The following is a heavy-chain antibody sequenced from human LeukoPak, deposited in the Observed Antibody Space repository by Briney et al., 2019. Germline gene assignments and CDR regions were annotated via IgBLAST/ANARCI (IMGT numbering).Heavy chain of an antibody. CDR3: ARAGVWDYSDSSGYHNAAFDI. J-gene: IGHJ3*02. CDR1: GYTFSSYG. D-gene: IGHD3-22*01. V-gene: IGHV1-18*01. CDR2: INAYNGNT. Sequence: GASVKVSCKASGYTFSSYGISWVRQAPGQGLEWMGWINAYNGNTNYAQKFQGRVTVTRDTSISTAYMDLSRLRSDDTAVYYCARAGVWDYSDSSGYHNAAFDIWGQGTMVTVSS.